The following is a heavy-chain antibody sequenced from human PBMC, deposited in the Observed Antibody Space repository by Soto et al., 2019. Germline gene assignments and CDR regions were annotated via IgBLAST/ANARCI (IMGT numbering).Heavy chain of an antibody. J-gene: IGHJ1*01. CDR2: INPSCGST. CDR3: ARAAPSASYVPH. V-gene: IGHV1-46*01. CDR1: GYTFTSYY. Sequence: QVPLVQSGAEVKKPGASVKVSCKASGYTFTSYYMHWVRQAPGQGLEGMGIINPSCGSTSYAQKFQGRVTMTMDTSTSTVYMELSRLISEDTAVYYCARAAPSASYVPHWGQGTMVTVSS. D-gene: IGHD1-26*01.